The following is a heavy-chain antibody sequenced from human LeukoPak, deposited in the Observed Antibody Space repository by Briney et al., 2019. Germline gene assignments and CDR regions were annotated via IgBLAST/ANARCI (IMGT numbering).Heavy chain of an antibody. V-gene: IGHV1-18*04. D-gene: IGHD2-2*01. J-gene: IGHJ5*02. CDR1: GYTFTGYY. CDR2: ISAYNGNT. Sequence: ASVKVSCKASGYTFTGYYMHWVRQAPGQGLEWMGWISAYNGNTNYAQKLQGRVTMTTDTSTSTAYMELRSLRSDDTAVYYCAREGLLGYCSSTSCYNNWFDPWGQGTLVTVSS. CDR3: AREGLLGYCSSTSCYNNWFDP.